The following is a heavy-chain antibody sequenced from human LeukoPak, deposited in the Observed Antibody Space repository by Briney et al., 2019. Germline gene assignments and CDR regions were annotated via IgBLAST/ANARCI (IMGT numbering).Heavy chain of an antibody. D-gene: IGHD3-22*01. Sequence: SETLSLTCAVYGGSSSGYYWSWIRQPPGKGLEWIGEINHSGSTNYNPSLKSRVTMSVDTSKHQFSLKLSSVTAADTAVYYCARDRRGYYDSSGYFDFWGQGTLLTVSS. CDR1: GGSSSGYY. CDR2: INHSGST. J-gene: IGHJ4*02. CDR3: ARDRRGYYDSSGYFDF. V-gene: IGHV4-34*01.